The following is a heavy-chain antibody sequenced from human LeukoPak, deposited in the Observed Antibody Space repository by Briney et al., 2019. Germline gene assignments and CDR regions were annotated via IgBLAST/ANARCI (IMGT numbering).Heavy chain of an antibody. CDR1: GVSISGYY. Sequence: PSETLSLTCSVSGVSISGYYWSWIRQPAGKGLEWIGRIYISRGTNYNPSLRSRVTMSVDTSKNQFSLQLTSVTAADTAVYYCARESRVVEGDGYHIDVWGKGITVTISS. CDR3: ARESRVVEGDGYHIDV. CDR2: IYISRGT. J-gene: IGHJ6*03. D-gene: IGHD3-22*01. V-gene: IGHV4-4*07.